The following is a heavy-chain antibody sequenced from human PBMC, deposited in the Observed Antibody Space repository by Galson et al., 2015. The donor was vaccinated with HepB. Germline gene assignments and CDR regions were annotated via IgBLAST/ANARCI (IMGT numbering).Heavy chain of an antibody. J-gene: IGHJ4*02. CDR2: IDPSDSYT. D-gene: IGHD5-12*01. Sequence: QSGAEVKKPGESLRISCKGSGYSFTSYWSSWVRQMPGKGLEWMGRIDPSDSYTNYSPSFQGHVTISAYKSISTAYLQWSSLKASDTAMYYCARPRGEESGYDSSVHFDYWGQGTLVTVSS. CDR3: ARPRGEESGYDSSVHFDY. CDR1: GYSFTSYW. V-gene: IGHV5-10-1*01.